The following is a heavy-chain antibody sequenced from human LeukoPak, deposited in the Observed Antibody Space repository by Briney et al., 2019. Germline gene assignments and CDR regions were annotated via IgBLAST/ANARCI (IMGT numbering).Heavy chain of an antibody. J-gene: IGHJ5*02. V-gene: IGHV4-34*01. Sequence: SETLSLTCAVDGGSFSGYYWSWIRQPPGKGLEWIGEINHSGSTNYNPSLKSRVTISVDTSKNQFSLKLSSVTAADTAVYYCERGWYQVLARWFDPWGQGTLVTVSS. CDR2: INHSGST. D-gene: IGHD2-2*01. CDR3: ERGWYQVLARWFDP. CDR1: GGSFSGYY.